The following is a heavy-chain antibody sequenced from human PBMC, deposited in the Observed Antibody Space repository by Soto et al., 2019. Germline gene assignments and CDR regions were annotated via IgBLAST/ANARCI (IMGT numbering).Heavy chain of an antibody. D-gene: IGHD6-6*01. CDR3: ARHRGPARYFYYYGLDV. V-gene: IGHV5-51*01. J-gene: IGHJ6*02. CDR1: PYSFTTYW. Sequence: GAAQKISSNGCPYSFTTYWIGWLRQMSGKGLEWMGIIYPGDSDTRYSPSFQGQVTISADKSISTAYLQWSSLKASDTAMYYCARHRGPARYFYYYGLDVWGQGTTVTVSS. CDR2: IYPGDSDT.